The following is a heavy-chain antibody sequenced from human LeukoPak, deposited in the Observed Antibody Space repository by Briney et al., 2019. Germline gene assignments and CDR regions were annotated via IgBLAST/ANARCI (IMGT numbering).Heavy chain of an antibody. Sequence: ASVKVSCKASGYTFTGYYMHWVRQAPGQGLEWMGWINPNSGGTNYAQKFQGRVTMTRDTSISTAYMELSRLRSDDTAVYYCASGGGRYDIFTGSLGIDYWGQGTLVTISS. CDR1: GYTFTGYY. J-gene: IGHJ4*02. V-gene: IGHV1-2*02. D-gene: IGHD3-9*01. CDR2: INPNSGGT. CDR3: ASGGGRYDIFTGSLGIDY.